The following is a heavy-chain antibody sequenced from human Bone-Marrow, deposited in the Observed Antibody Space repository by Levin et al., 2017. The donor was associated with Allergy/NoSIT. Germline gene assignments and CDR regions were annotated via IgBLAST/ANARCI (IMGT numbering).Heavy chain of an antibody. V-gene: IGHV3-72*01. D-gene: IGHD3-10*01. CDR1: GFIFSDDY. CDR3: ARDLQEGTSSY. J-gene: IGHJ4*02. CDR2: VRNRVNSYNT. Sequence: QPGGSLRLSCAASGFIFSDDYMDWVRQAPGKGLEWIARVRNRVNSYNTEYAASVQGRFTVSRDDSKRSVYLQMNSLRSEDTAVYYCARDLQEGTSSYWGQGTLVTVSS.